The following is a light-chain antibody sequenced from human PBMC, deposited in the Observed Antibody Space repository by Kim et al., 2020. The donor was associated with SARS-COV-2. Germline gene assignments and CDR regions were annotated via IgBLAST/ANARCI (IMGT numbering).Light chain of an antibody. CDR3: QVWDSSSDHRV. CDR2: YDS. V-gene: IGLV3-21*04. J-gene: IGLJ3*02. Sequence: APGKTARITCGGNKSGSKSVHWYQQKPGQAPVLVIYYDSDRPSGIPERFSGSNSGNTATLTISRVEAGDEADYYCQVWDSSSDHRVFGGGTKLTVL. CDR1: KSGSKS.